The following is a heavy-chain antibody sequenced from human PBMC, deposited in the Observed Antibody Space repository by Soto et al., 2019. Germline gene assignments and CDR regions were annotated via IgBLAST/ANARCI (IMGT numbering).Heavy chain of an antibody. CDR2: ISYDGCKK. CDR3: ATDQIVTVLVVAPWPDN. V-gene: IGHV3-30*03. D-gene: IGHD2-8*02. Sequence: QVQLVESGGGVVQPGRSLRLSCAASGFTFSNYGMHWVRQAPGKGLEWVAVISYDGCKKYYADSVKGRFTIARDNSKNTMYLQITSLKPEDTALYYGATDQIVTVLVVAPWPDNWGQGTLVTVSS. CDR1: GFTFSNYG. J-gene: IGHJ4*02.